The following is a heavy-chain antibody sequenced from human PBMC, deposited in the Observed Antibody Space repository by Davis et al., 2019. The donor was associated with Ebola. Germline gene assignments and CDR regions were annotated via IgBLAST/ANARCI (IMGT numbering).Heavy chain of an antibody. J-gene: IGHJ4*02. CDR1: GFTSSGFTFSDYD. CDR3: ASGLDY. Sequence: GESLKISCAASGFTSSGFTFSDYDMTWVRQAPGKGLEWVSTISKTSVYTYYAESVKGRFTISRDNAKNSLYLQMDGLRVDDTAIYYCASGLDYWGQGSLVTVSS. CDR2: ISKTSVYT. V-gene: IGHV3-21*01.